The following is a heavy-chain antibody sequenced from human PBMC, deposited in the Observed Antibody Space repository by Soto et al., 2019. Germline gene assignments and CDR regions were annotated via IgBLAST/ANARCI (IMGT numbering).Heavy chain of an antibody. CDR3: ARHGKGAAYYDFWSGYDTGGFDP. Sequence: GESLKISCKGSGYSFTSYWIGWVRQMPGKGLEWMGIIYPGDSDTRYSPSFQGQVTNSADKSISPAHLQWSSLKASDTAMYCCARHGKGAAYYDFWSGYDTGGFDPWGQGTLVTVSS. J-gene: IGHJ5*02. V-gene: IGHV5-51*01. CDR1: GYSFTSYW. CDR2: IYPGDSDT. D-gene: IGHD3-3*01.